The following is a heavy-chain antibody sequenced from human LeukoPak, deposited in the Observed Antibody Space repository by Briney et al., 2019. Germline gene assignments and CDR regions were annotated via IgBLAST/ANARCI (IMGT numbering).Heavy chain of an antibody. CDR1: GFTFSSYG. Sequence: PGGSLRLSCAASGFTFSSYGMHWVRQAPGGGLEFVANIRQDGGTVNYVDSVKGRFTISRDNAKDSLYLQMNSLRADDTAVYYCTRDLGGGYFDDWGQGILVTVSS. D-gene: IGHD3-16*01. CDR2: IRQDGGTV. J-gene: IGHJ4*02. CDR3: TRDLGGGYFDD. V-gene: IGHV3-7*01.